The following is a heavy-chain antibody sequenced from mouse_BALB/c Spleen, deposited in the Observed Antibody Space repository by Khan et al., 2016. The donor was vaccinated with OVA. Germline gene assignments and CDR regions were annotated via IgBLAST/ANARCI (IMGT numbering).Heavy chain of an antibody. J-gene: IGHJ4*01. V-gene: IGHV2-6-7*01. D-gene: IGHD2-10*01. CDR3: ARAYYGNYREAMDY. CDR2: IWGDGST. CDR1: GFSLTGYG. Sequence: VELVESGPGLVAPSQSLSITCTVSGFSLTGYGVNWVRQPPGKGLEWLGMIWGDGSTDYNSALKSRLSISKDNSKSQVFLKMHSLQTDDTARYYCARAYYGNYREAMDYWGHGTSVTVSS.